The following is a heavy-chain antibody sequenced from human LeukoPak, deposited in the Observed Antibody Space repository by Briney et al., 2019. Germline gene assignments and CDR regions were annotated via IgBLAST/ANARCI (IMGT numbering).Heavy chain of an antibody. J-gene: IGHJ6*02. CDR3: AKDSTVSGSYYGMDV. Sequence: GGSLRLSCAASGFTFSSYAISWVRQAPGKGLEWVSAISASGGSPYYADSVKGRFTISGDNSKNTLYLQMNSLRAEDTAVYYCAKDSTVSGSYYGMDVWGQGTTVTVSS. D-gene: IGHD3-3*01. CDR1: GFTFSSYA. CDR2: ISASGGSP. V-gene: IGHV3-23*01.